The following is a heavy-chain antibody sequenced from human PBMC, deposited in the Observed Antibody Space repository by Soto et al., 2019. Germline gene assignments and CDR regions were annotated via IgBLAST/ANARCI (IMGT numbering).Heavy chain of an antibody. CDR1: GFTFSSYA. CDR3: AKWGYGDYSYYYYGMDV. Sequence: EEQLLESGGGLVQPGGSLRLFCAASGFTFSSYAMSWVRQAPGKGLEWVSAISGRGGSTYYADSVKGRFTISRDNSKNTLYLQMNSLRAEDTAVYYCAKWGYGDYSYYYYGMDVWGQGTTVTVSS. J-gene: IGHJ6*02. D-gene: IGHD4-17*01. V-gene: IGHV3-23*01. CDR2: ISGRGGST.